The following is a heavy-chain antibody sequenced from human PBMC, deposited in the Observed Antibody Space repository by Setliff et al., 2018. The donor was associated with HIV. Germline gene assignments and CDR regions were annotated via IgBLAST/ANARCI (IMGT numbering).Heavy chain of an antibody. V-gene: IGHV5-51*01. CDR1: GYSFSTYW. J-gene: IGHJ1*01. D-gene: IGHD2-21*02. CDR2: IYPGDSDT. Sequence: GESLKISCKGSGYSFSTYWIGWVRQMPGKGLEYMGFIYPGDSDTRYSPSFQGQVTISADKSISTAYLRWSSLKASDTAMYYCATSDFGGNSGHFQYWGQGTLVTVSS. CDR3: ATSDFGGNSGHFQY.